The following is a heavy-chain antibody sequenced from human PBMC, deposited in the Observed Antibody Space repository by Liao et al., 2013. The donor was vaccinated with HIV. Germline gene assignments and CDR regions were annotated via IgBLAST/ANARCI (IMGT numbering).Heavy chain of an antibody. D-gene: IGHD1-7*01. V-gene: IGHV4-59*10. CDR2: IYTSGST. CDR1: GGSFSGYY. CDR3: ARDGPNLELYYYYYMDV. J-gene: IGHJ6*03. Sequence: QVQLQQWGAGLLKPSETLSLTCAVYGGSFSGYYWSWIRQPAGKGLEWIGRIYTSGSTNYNSSLKSRVTMSVDTSKNQFSLKLSSVTAADTAVYYCARDGPNLELYYYYYMDVWGKGTTVTVSS.